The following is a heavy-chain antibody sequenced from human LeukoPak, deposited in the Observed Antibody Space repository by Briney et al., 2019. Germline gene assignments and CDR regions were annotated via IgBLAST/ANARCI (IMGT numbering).Heavy chain of an antibody. Sequence: GGSLRLSCAASGFTLNYYWMHWVRQAPGKGLVWVSHINHDGSSTSYADSVKGRFTISRDNAKNTLYLQMNSLRAEDTAVYYCARAPYSSGRNYYFDSWGQGTLVTVSS. CDR3: ARAPYSSGRNYYFDS. CDR2: INHDGSST. CDR1: GFTLNYYW. V-gene: IGHV3-74*01. D-gene: IGHD3-22*01. J-gene: IGHJ4*02.